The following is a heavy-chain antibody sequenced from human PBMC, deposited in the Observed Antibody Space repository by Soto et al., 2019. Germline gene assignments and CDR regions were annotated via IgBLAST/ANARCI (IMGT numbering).Heavy chain of an antibody. CDR2: ITSNSSYI. CDR3: AIVLEVSAVDYKWSIDA. J-gene: IGHJ5*01. Sequence: AGGSLRLSCAASGFTFSSYAMHWVRQAPGKGLEWVSSITSNSSYIYYADSVKGRFTISRDNAKNSLYLQMNSLRAEDTAVYYCAIVLEVSAVDYKWSIDAWGQGTLVTVSS. CDR1: GFTFSSYA. V-gene: IGHV3-21*01. D-gene: IGHD1-20*01.